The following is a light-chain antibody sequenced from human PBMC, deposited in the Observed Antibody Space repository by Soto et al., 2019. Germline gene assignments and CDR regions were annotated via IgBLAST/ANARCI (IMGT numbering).Light chain of an antibody. V-gene: IGLV1-44*01. Sequence: QSVLTQPPSASGTPGQRVTISCSGSSSNIGSNTVNWYQQLPGTAPKLLIYSNDQRPSGVPDRFSGSKSGTSASLAISGLRSEDEADYYCAAWSDSLSAYVFGTGTKLTVL. CDR3: AAWSDSLSAYV. CDR2: SND. J-gene: IGLJ1*01. CDR1: SSNIGSNT.